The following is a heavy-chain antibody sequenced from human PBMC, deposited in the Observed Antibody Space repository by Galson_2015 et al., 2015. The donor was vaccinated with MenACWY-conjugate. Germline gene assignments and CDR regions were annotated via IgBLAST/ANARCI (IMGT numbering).Heavy chain of an antibody. V-gene: IGHV4-59*01. CDR3: VRVGKGTVDY. J-gene: IGHJ4*02. D-gene: IGHD1-1*01. CDR1: GGSISGYY. Sequence: ATLSLPCPVCGGSISGYYWGGLRPPPGQGLEWIGYISYSGSTNYHPSLKSRVTISVDTAKNQFSVKLTSVTAADTAVYYCVRVGKGTVDYWGQGTLVTVSS. CDR2: ISYSGST.